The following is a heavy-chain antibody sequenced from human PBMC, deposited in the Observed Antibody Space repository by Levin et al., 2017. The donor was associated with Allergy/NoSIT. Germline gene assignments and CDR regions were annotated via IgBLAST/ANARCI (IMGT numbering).Heavy chain of an antibody. CDR1: GFTFSSYW. J-gene: IGHJ4*02. Sequence: SGGSLRLSCAASGFTFSSYWMTWVRQAPGKGLEWVANIKPDGSAQNYVDSVKGRFTISRDNSQNSVYLQMNSLKDEDTAVYYCARDWNGGGWSNDYWGQGTLVTVSS. CDR3: ARDWNGGGWSNDY. CDR2: IKPDGSAQ. D-gene: IGHD4-23*01. V-gene: IGHV3-7*01.